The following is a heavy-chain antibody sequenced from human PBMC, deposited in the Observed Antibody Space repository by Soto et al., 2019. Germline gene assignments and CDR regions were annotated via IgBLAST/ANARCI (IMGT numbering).Heavy chain of an antibody. J-gene: IGHJ4*02. CDR3: ARDKGIVGSKGGFGY. D-gene: IGHD1-26*01. CDR1: GYTFTSYG. CDR2: ISSYNGNT. Sequence: QVQLVQSRAEVKKPGASVKVSCKASGYTFTSYGISWVRQAPGQGLEWMGWISSYNGNTNYAQKLQGRVTMTTDTSTSTAYMELRSLRSDDTAVYYCARDKGIVGSKGGFGYWGQGTLVTVSS. V-gene: IGHV1-18*04.